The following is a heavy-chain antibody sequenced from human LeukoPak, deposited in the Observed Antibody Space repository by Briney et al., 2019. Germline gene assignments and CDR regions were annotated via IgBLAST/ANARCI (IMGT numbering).Heavy chain of an antibody. V-gene: IGHV4-39*01. CDR1: GGSISSSSYY. CDR2: IYYSGST. CDR3: ARSSGGSGSYLFDY. D-gene: IGHD3-10*01. Sequence: SETLSLTCTVSGGSISSSSYYWGWIRQPPGKGLEWIGSIYYSGSTYYNPSLKSRVTISVDTSKNQFSLKLSSVTAADTAVYYCARSSGGSGSYLFDYWGQGTLVTVSS. J-gene: IGHJ4*02.